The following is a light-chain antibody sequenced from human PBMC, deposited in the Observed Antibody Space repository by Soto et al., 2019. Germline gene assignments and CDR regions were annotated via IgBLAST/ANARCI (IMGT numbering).Light chain of an antibody. J-gene: IGLJ3*02. Sequence: QPVLTQSSSASASLGSSVRLTCTLSSGHSSNIIAWHQQQPGKAPRYLMKLDGSGSYNKGSGVPDRFSGSSSGPDRYLTISNLQFEDEADYYCETWDINTRVFGGGTKLTVL. CDR1: SGHSSNI. CDR3: ETWDINTRV. V-gene: IGLV4-60*02. CDR2: LDGSGSY.